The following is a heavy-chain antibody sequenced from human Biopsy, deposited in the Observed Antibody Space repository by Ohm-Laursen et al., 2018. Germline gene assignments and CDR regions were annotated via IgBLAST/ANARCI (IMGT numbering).Heavy chain of an antibody. D-gene: IGHD3-9*01. CDR1: GGTFSNYG. J-gene: IGHJ1*01. V-gene: IGHV1-69*06. CDR3: ATKLTGYFHH. Sequence: EASVKVSCNAPGGTFSNYGVNWVRQAPGQGLEWLGGNIPILGTGNYAQKFQDRVTVAADTSTSTATMELRSLRSDDTAVYYCATKLTGYFHHWGQGTLDIVSS. CDR2: NIPILGTG.